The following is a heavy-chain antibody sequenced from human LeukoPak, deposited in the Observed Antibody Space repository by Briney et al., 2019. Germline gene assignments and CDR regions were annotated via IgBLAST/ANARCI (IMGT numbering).Heavy chain of an antibody. V-gene: IGHV4-31*03. CDR1: GGSISSGGYY. D-gene: IGHD2-2*01. CDR2: IYYSGST. CDR3: ARVDCSSTSCYAFDY. J-gene: IGHJ4*02. Sequence: TLSLTCTVSGGSISSGGYYWSWIRQHPGKGLEWIGYIYYSGSTYYNPSLKSRLTISVDTSKNQFSLNLSSVTAADTAVYYCARVDCSSTSCYAFDYWGQGPLVTVSS.